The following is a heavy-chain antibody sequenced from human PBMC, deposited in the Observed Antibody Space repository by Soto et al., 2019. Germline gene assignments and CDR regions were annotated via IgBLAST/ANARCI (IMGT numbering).Heavy chain of an antibody. CDR1: GGSISSSNW. J-gene: IGHJ4*02. V-gene: IGHV4-4*02. CDR2: IYHSGST. CDR3: ARDGGYYDSSGYAHFDY. Sequence: SETLSLTCAVSGGSISSSNWWSWVRQPPGKGLEWIGEIYHSGSTNYNPSLKSRVTISVDKSKNQFSLKLSSVTAADTAVYYCARDGGYYDSSGYAHFDYWGQGTLVTVS. D-gene: IGHD3-22*01.